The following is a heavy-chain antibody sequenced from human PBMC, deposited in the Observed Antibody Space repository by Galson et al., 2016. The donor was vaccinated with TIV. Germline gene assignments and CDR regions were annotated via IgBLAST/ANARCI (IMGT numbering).Heavy chain of an antibody. CDR1: GFTFTNYW. CDR2: INHDGSQT. CDR3: ARAVGALAAL. J-gene: IGHJ4*01. Sequence: SLRLSCAASGFTFTNYWMHWVRQAPGKGLEWVANINHDGSQTYYVDSVKGRFTISRDNAKNSLYLQMSGLRPEDTAFYYCARAVGALAALWGHGTLVTVAS. V-gene: IGHV3-7*03. D-gene: IGHD6-13*01.